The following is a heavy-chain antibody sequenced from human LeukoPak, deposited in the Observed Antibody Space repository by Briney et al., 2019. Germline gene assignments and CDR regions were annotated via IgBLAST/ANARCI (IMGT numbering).Heavy chain of an antibody. J-gene: IGHJ6*03. CDR2: ISWNSGSI. D-gene: IGHD4-11*01. CDR1: GFTFDDYA. CDR3: AKGRDSNYYYYYMDV. V-gene: IGHV3-9*01. Sequence: GRSLRLSCAAPGFTFDDYAMHWVRQAPGKGLEWVSGISWNSGSIGYADSVKGRFTISRDNAKNSLYLQMNSLRAEDTALYYCAKGRDSNYYYYYMDVWGKGTTVTVSS.